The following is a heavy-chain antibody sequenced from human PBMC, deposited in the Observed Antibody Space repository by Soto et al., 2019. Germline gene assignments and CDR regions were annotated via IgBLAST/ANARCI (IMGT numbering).Heavy chain of an antibody. Sequence: AASVKVSCKASGYTFTSYAMHWVRQAPGQRLEWMGWINAGNGNTKYSQKFQGRVTITRDTSASTAYMELSSLRSEDTAVYYCARGFLVPAAVPASGMDVWGQGXTVTVYS. CDR1: GYTFTSYA. V-gene: IGHV1-3*01. D-gene: IGHD2-2*01. CDR2: INAGNGNT. J-gene: IGHJ6*02. CDR3: ARGFLVPAAVPASGMDV.